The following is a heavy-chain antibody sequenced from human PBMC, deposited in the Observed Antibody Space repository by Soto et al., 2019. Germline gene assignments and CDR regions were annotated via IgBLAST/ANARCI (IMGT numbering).Heavy chain of an antibody. CDR2: IIAVIGAA. CDR3: ARDLNYDFWSGYYHNYYYYGMDV. V-gene: IGHV1-69*13. Sequence: ASVKVSCKASGYTFTDYYIHWVRQAPGQGLEWMGWIIAVIGAASYAQKFQGRVTMTGDESMSTAYMELSSLRSEDTAVYYCARDLNYDFWSGYYHNYYYYGMDVWG. J-gene: IGHJ6*02. CDR1: GYTFTDYY. D-gene: IGHD3-3*01.